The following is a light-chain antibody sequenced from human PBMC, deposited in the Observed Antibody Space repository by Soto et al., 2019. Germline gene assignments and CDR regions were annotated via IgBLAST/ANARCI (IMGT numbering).Light chain of an antibody. Sequence: EIVMTQSPATLSVSPGERATLSCRASQSVSSNLAWYQQKPGQAPRLLIYGAYTRAPGIPARFSGSGSGTEFTLTLCSLQSEDFPVYYCQHYYNYPPSPFGHRTKLHIK. V-gene: IGKV3-15*01. CDR3: QHYYNYPPSP. J-gene: IGKJ2*01. CDR2: GAY. CDR1: QSVSSN.